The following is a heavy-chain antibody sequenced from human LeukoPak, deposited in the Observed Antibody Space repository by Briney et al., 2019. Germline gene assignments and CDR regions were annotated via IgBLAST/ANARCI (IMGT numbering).Heavy chain of an antibody. D-gene: IGHD3-10*01. V-gene: IGHV4-34*01. Sequence: PSETLSLTCAVYGGSFSGYYWSWIRQPPGKGLEWIGEINHSGSTNYNPSLKSRVTISVDTSKNQFSLKLSSVTAADTAVYYCARERPRITMVRGVNLWYFDLWGRGTLVTVSS. CDR2: INHSGST. J-gene: IGHJ2*01. CDR1: GGSFSGYY. CDR3: ARERPRITMVRGVNLWYFDL.